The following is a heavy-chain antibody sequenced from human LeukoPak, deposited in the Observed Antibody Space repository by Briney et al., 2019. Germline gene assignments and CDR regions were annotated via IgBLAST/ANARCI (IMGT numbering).Heavy chain of an antibody. Sequence: SGFXXXSYSMNWVRQAPGKGLEWVSSISSSSSYIYYADSVKGRFTISRDNAKNSLYLQMNSLRAEDTAVYYCASVAVAGRNDYWGQGTLVTVSS. CDR3: ASVAVAGRNDY. J-gene: IGHJ4*02. D-gene: IGHD6-19*01. V-gene: IGHV3-21*01. CDR1: GFXXXSYS. CDR2: ISSSSSYI.